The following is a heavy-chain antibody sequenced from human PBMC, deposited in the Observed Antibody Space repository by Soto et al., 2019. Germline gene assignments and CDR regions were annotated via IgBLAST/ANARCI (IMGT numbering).Heavy chain of an antibody. Sequence: EVQLVETGGGVIQPGGSLRLSCAASGFTVINTYMSWVRQAPGKGLGWVSALYRSGNTYYTDSVRGRFTISTDSSKNTVYLQMNNLRVEDTAVYYSVCPYVSAWYGGEPDSWRQGTLVTVSS. CDR1: GFTVINTY. CDR3: VCPYVSAWYGGEPDS. D-gene: IGHD6-13*01. V-gene: IGHV3-53*02. CDR2: LYRSGNT. J-gene: IGHJ4*02.